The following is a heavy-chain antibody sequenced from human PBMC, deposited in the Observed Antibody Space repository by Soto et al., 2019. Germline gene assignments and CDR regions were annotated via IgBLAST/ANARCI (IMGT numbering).Heavy chain of an antibody. CDR2: TYYRSKWYY. CDR1: GDSVSSNTAG. D-gene: IGHD1-26*01. Sequence: QVQLQQSGPGLVKPSQTLSLTCDISGDSVSSNTAGWNWVRQSPSRGLEWLGRTYYRSKWYYDYATSVRSRITINPDTSKNQYSLQLNSVTPEDTAVYYCARGEQYSGRIFDHWGQGTLVTVSS. V-gene: IGHV6-1*01. J-gene: IGHJ4*01. CDR3: ARGEQYSGRIFDH.